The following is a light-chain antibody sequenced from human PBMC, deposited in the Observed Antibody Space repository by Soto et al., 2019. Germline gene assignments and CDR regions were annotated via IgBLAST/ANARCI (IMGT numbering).Light chain of an antibody. CDR2: RGS. J-gene: IGKJ2*01. V-gene: IGKV1-5*03. Sequence: DIQMTQSPSTLSASVGDKVTITCRASQNIGNWMAWYQQTPGKAPNLLIYRGSSRQSGVPSRFSGSGSVTEFTLSIVSLQPDDFAVYYCQQFNIYPYTFGRGTKLES. CDR1: QNIGNW. CDR3: QQFNIYPYT.